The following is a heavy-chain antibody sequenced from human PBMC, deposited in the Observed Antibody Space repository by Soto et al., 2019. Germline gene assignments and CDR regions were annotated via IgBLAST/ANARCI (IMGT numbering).Heavy chain of an antibody. CDR3: ARGLAVAYSPALL. J-gene: IGHJ4*02. Sequence: QVQLEQSRAEVKNPGASVKVSCKASGYTFTSYYMHWVRQAPGQGLEWMRVINPGGGITSYAENLHGRVTMTRDTSTSTAYMELSSLRSEDTAIYYCARGLAVAYSPALLWGQGTLLTVYS. V-gene: IGHV1-46*01. CDR2: INPGGGIT. CDR1: GYTFTSYY. D-gene: IGHD6-19*01.